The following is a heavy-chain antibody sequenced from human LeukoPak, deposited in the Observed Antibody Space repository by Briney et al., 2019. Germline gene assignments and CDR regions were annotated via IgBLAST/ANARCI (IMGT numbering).Heavy chain of an antibody. CDR2: IYYSGST. D-gene: IGHD1-26*01. CDR1: GVSIRNYY. J-gene: IGHJ4*02. Sequence: SESLSLTCTASGVSIRNYYWSWIRQPPGKGLEWVAYIYYSGSTNYNPSLKSRVTISVDTSKNQFSLKLSSVNAADTAVYYCARWEGDYVDYWGQGTLVTVSS. CDR3: ARWEGDYVDY. V-gene: IGHV4-59*01.